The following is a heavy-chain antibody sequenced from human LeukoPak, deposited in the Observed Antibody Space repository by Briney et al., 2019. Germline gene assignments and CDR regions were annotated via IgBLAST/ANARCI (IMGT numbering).Heavy chain of an antibody. CDR3: ARGQWNSIYYFDD. J-gene: IGHJ4*02. CDR1: GDSVSRNSAA. V-gene: IGHV6-1*01. CDR2: TYYRAKWYN. Sequence: SQTLSLTCAISGDSVSRNSAAWNWFRQSPSRGLGWLGRTYYRAKWYNDYGVSVKSRITINPDTSKNQFSLQLNSVTPEDTAVYYCARGQWNSIYYFDDWGQGTLVTVSS. D-gene: IGHD6-19*01.